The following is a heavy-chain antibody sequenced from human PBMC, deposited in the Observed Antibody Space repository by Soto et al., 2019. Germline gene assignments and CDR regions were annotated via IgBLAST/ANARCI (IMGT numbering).Heavy chain of an antibody. V-gene: IGHV3-21*02. J-gene: IGHJ5*02. CDR1: GFNFSAYG. CDR2: ITFSSLYI. Sequence: EVQLVESGGGLVKPGQSLSLSCTASGFNFSAYGMSWVRQAPGKGLEWVSSITFSSLYIYYAESVRGRFVISRDDSKNSLFLQMDSLKTEDTAFYYCARSGDVAVGWFDPWGQGTQVTVSS. D-gene: IGHD3-10*01. CDR3: ARSGDVAVGWFDP.